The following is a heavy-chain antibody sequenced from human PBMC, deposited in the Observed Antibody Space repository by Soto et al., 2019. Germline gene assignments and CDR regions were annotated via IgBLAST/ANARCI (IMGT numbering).Heavy chain of an antibody. D-gene: IGHD2-2*02. V-gene: IGHV1-69*13. CDR1: GGTFSSYA. CDR2: IIPIFGTA. CDR3: ARVLGYCSSTSCYMGGDYYYGMDV. J-gene: IGHJ6*02. Sequence: ASVKVSCKASGGTFSSYAISWVRQAPGQGLEWMGGIIPIFGTANYAQKFQGRVTITADESTSTAYMELSSLRSEDTAVYYCARVLGYCSSTSCYMGGDYYYGMDVWGQGITVTVSS.